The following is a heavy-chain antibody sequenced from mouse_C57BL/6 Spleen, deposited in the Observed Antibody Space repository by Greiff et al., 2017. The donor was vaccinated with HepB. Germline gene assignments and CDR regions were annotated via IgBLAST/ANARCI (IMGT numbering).Heavy chain of an antibody. CDR2: IWRGGST. Sequence: QVHVKQSGPGLVQPSQSLSITCTVSGFSLTSYGVHWVRQSPGKGLEWLGVIWRGGSTDYNAAFMSRLSITKDNSKSQVFFKMNSLQADDTAIYYCAKNSDYCSSYGFDYWGQGTTLTVSS. J-gene: IGHJ2*01. V-gene: IGHV2-5*01. D-gene: IGHD1-1*01. CDR1: GFSLTSYG. CDR3: AKNSDYCSSYGFDY.